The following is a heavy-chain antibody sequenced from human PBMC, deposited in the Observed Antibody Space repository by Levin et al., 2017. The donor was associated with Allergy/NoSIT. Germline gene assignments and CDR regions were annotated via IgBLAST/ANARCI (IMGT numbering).Heavy chain of an antibody. CDR3: ARDTGTYAATDA. CDR2: VYYTGTT. CDR1: GDSLTSGNYY. J-gene: IGHJ4*02. V-gene: IGHV4-61*01. D-gene: IGHD1-1*01. Sequence: SETLSLTCIVSGDSLTSGNYYWSWIRQTPGKGLEWIGYVYYTGTTYYHPSLKSRVTMSLDTSKNQFSLNLTSVTAADTAVYYCARDTGTYAATDAWGPGTLVTVSS.